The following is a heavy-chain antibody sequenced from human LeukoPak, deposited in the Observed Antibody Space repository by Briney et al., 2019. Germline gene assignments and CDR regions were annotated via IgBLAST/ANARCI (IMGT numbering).Heavy chain of an antibody. Sequence: PSETLSITCAVYGGSFSGYYWSWIRQPPGKGLEWIGEINHSGSTNYNPSLKSRVTISVDTSKNQFSLKLTSVTAADTAVYYCASSLLGSSGWPESEYFHHWGQGTLVIVSS. CDR3: ASSLLGSSGWPESEYFHH. J-gene: IGHJ1*01. V-gene: IGHV4-34*01. CDR2: INHSGST. D-gene: IGHD6-19*01. CDR1: GGSFSGYY.